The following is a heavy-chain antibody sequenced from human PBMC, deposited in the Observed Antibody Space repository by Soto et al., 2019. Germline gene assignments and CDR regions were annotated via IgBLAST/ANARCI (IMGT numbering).Heavy chain of an antibody. V-gene: IGHV3-23*01. CDR3: AKDVIGIAAAGTSFDY. J-gene: IGHJ4*02. Sequence: GGSLRLSCAASGFTFSSYAMSWVRQAPGKGLECFSAISGIGGSTYYAVSVKGRFTISRDNSKNTLYLQMNSLRAEDTAVYYCAKDVIGIAAAGTSFDYWGQGTLVTVSS. CDR1: GFTFSSYA. D-gene: IGHD6-13*01. CDR2: ISGIGGST.